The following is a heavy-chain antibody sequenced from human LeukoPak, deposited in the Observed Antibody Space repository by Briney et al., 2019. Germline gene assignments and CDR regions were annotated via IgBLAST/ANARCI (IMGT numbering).Heavy chain of an antibody. CDR3: ARELPPGVIYYFHY. J-gene: IGHJ4*02. CDR2: IWYDGSNK. D-gene: IGHD3-3*01. Sequence: PGGTVRFTCAASGFTFSSNGMHWVRQVPGKGLEWVAVIWYDGSNKYYADSVKGRFTISRDNSKNTLYLQMNSLRAEDTAVYYCARELPPGVIYYFHYWGQPTHVSVSS. V-gene: IGHV3-33*01. CDR1: GFTFSSNG.